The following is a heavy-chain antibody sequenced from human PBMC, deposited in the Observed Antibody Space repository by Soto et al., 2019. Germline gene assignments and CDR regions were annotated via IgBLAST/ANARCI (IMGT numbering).Heavy chain of an antibody. CDR1: GGSISSGGYS. D-gene: IGHD2-2*01. V-gene: IGHV4-30-2*01. CDR2: IYHGGST. CDR3: ATKEGTIWSFDY. Sequence: SETLSLTCAVSGGSISSGGYSWSWIRQPPGKGLEWVGNIYHGGSTYYKPSLKSRVTISVARSKNHFSLKVNSVTAADTAVYYCATKEGTIWSFDYWGQGTLVTVSS. J-gene: IGHJ4*02.